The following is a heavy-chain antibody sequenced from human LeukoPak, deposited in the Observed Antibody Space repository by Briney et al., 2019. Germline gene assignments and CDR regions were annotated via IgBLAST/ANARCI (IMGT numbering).Heavy chain of an antibody. V-gene: IGHV5-51*01. CDR1: GYNFTTYW. CDR2: IYPADSHT. CDR3: ARHPPSYFDSSGFPFDY. J-gene: IGHJ4*02. Sequence: GESLKISCKGSGYNFTTYWIGWVRQMPGRGLEWMGIIYPADSHTRYSPSFQGQVTISADKSISTAYLQWSSLKASDTAMYYCARHPPSYFDSSGFPFDYWGQGTLVTVSS. D-gene: IGHD3-22*01.